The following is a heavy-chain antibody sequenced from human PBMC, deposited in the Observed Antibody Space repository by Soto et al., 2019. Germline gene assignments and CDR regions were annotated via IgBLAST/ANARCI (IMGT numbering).Heavy chain of an antibody. CDR2: VSSDGVRT. CDR1: GFTFSIYA. CDR3: GRGRELELLG. V-gene: IGHV3-64*07. D-gene: IGHD1-7*01. Sequence: EVQLVESGGGLVQPGGSLRLSCAASGFTFSIYAMHWVRQAPGKGLEYLSYVSSDGVRTSYADSVKGRFTISRDNSKNTVYLQMGSLRPEDMAVYYCGRGRELELLGWGQGTLVTVSS. J-gene: IGHJ4*02.